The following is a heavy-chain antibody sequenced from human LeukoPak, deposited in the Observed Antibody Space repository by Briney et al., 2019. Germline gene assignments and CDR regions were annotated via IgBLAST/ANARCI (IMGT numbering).Heavy chain of an antibody. J-gene: IGHJ5*02. Sequence: GASVKVSCKASGYTFTSYYMHWVRQAPGQGLEWMGWINPNSGGTNYAQKFQGRVTMTRDTSISTAYMELSRLRSDDTAVYYCARASSIAARLSWFDPWGQGTLVTVSS. CDR2: INPNSGGT. V-gene: IGHV1-2*02. CDR3: ARASSIAARLSWFDP. D-gene: IGHD6-6*01. CDR1: GYTFTSYY.